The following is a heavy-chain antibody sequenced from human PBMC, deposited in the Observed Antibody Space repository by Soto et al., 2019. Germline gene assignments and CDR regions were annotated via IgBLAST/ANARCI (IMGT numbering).Heavy chain of an antibody. CDR1: GGSISSGGYY. V-gene: IGHV4-31*03. D-gene: IGHD6-25*01. Sequence: SETLSLTCTVSGGSISSGGYYWSWIRQHPGKGLEWIGYIYYSGSTYYNPSLKSRVTISVDTSKNQFSLKLSSVTAADTAVYYCARDRRLSEWFDPWGQGTLVTRLL. CDR3: ARDRRLSEWFDP. J-gene: IGHJ5*02. CDR2: IYYSGST.